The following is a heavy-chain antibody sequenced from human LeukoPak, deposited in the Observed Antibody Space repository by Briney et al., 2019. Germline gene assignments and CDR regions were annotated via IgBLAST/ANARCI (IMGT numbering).Heavy chain of an antibody. V-gene: IGHV5-51*01. J-gene: IGHJ4*02. CDR1: GYTFTTYW. CDR3: VRHGLGSSWFGFDY. CDR2: IYPGDPDP. D-gene: IGHD6-13*01. Sequence: GESLKISCKGSGYTFTTYWIGWVRQMPGIGLEWMGIIYPGDPDPRYSPSFQGQVTISADTSISTAYLQWSSLKASDSAMYYCVRHGLGSSWFGFDYWGQGTLVTVSS.